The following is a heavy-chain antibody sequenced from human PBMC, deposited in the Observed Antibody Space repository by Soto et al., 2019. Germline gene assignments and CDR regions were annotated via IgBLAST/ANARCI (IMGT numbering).Heavy chain of an antibody. CDR1: GFTFSSYA. Sequence: GGSLRLSCAASGFTFSSYAMSWVRQAPGKGLEWVSAISGSGGSTDYADSVKRRFTISGDNSKNTLYLQMNSLRAVDTPLYYCAQVLGYCSSTRCYRYSGYDSFQYWGQGTLVTVSS. CDR3: AQVLGYCSSTRCYRYSGYDSFQY. CDR2: ISGSGGST. V-gene: IGHV3-23*01. D-gene: IGHD2-2*01. J-gene: IGHJ4*02.